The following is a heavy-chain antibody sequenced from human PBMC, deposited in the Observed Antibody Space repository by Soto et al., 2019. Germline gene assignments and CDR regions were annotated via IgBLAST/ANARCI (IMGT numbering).Heavy chain of an antibody. CDR1: GFSLSTSGVG. J-gene: IGHJ4*02. D-gene: IGHD3-22*01. CDR3: ARDSSGYYGFDY. CDR2: IYWDDDK. V-gene: IGHV2-5*02. Sequence: QITLKESGPTLVKPTQTLTLTCTFSGFSLSTSGVGVGWIRQPPGKALEWLALIYWDDDKRYSQSLKSRLTITKDIPKNQVVLTMTNMDPVDTATYYFARDSSGYYGFDYWGQGTLVTVSS.